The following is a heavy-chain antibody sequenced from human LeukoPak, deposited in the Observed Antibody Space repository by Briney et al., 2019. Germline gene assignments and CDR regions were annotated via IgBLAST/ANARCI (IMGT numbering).Heavy chain of an antibody. CDR1: GYTFTGYY. D-gene: IGHD2-21*02. V-gene: IGHV1-2*02. CDR2: INPNSGGT. CDR3: ARDPRVSDFWSLDP. Sequence: ASVKVSCKASGYTFTGYYMHWVRQAPGKGLEWMGWINPNSGGTKYAQKFQGRVTMTRGSSIRTASMELSRLRSDDAAVYYCARDPRVSDFWSLDPWGQGTLVTVSS. J-gene: IGHJ5*02.